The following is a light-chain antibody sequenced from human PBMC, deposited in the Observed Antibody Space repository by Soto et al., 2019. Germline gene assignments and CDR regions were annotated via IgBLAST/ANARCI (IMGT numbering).Light chain of an antibody. J-gene: IGKJ1*01. CDR3: HQYGGSPGT. CDR1: QRVSSNY. V-gene: IGKV3-20*01. CDR2: DAS. Sequence: PGDRATLSCRASQRVSSNYLAWYQQRPGQAPRLLIYDASSRATGVPDRFSGSGSGTDFTLTISRLEPEDFAVYYCHQYGGSPGTLGQGTKVEIK.